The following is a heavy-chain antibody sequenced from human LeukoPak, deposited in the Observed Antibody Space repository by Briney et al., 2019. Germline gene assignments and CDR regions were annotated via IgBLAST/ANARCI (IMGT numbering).Heavy chain of an antibody. Sequence: GGSLRLSCAASGFTFTSYWMSWVRHAPGKGLESVSNIKQDGSEKYYVDSVKGRFTISRDNAKNSLYLQMNSLRAEDTAGYYCAGVGRGVWLIYYYGMDVWGQGNTVTVSS. J-gene: IGHJ6*02. V-gene: IGHV3-7*01. CDR3: AGVGRGVWLIYYYGMDV. D-gene: IGHD3-22*01. CDR1: GFTFTSYW. CDR2: IKQDGSEK.